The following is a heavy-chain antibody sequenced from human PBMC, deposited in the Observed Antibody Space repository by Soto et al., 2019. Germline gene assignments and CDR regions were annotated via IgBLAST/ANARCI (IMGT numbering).Heavy chain of an antibody. CDR2: IYYGGNT. V-gene: IGHV4-30-2*05. J-gene: IGHJ5*02. Sequence: IQQPPGRGLEWIGSIYYGGNTYYNPSLQSRVTISVDTSKNQFSLKLSSVPAADTAVYYCASHTPTSTHILRYFAATWGKGTLVIVSS. CDR3: ASHTPTSTHILRYFAAT. D-gene: IGHD3-9*01.